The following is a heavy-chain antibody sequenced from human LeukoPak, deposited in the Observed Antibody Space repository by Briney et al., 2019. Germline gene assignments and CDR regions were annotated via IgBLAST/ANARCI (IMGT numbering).Heavy chain of an antibody. CDR1: GFIFSTYW. D-gene: IGHD1-7*01. Sequence: GGSLRLSCGASGFIFSTYWMHWVRQAPGKGLVWVSRISSDGSNTIYADSVKGRFTISRDSAKNTLYLQMNSLRVGDTTVYYCVRDGGGTTPYDCWGQGTLVTVSS. V-gene: IGHV3-74*01. CDR3: VRDGGGTTPYDC. CDR2: ISSDGSNT. J-gene: IGHJ4*02.